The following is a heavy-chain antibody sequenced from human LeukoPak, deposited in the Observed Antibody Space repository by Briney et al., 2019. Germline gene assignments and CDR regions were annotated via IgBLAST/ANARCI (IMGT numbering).Heavy chain of an antibody. D-gene: IGHD3-22*01. J-gene: IGHJ5*02. CDR3: ARDYYDSSGPPRFDP. V-gene: IGHV1-2*02. CDR1: GYTFTGYY. Sequence: ASVKVSCKASGYTFTGYYMHWVRPAPGQGLEWMGWINPNSGGTNYAQKFQGRVTMTRDTSISTAYMELSRLRSDDTAVYYCARDYYDSSGPPRFDPWGQGTLVTVSS. CDR2: INPNSGGT.